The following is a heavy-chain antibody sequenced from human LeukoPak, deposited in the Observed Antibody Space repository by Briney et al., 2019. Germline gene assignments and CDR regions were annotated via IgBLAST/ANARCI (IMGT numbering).Heavy chain of an antibody. D-gene: IGHD5-18*01. J-gene: IGHJ5*02. CDR1: GGSFSGYY. CDR3: PRRGHFRGYSYGRRKNWFDA. V-gene: IGHV4-34*01. Sequence: SETLSLTCAVYGGSFSGYYWSGIRHPPGKGLEWIGEINHSGSTSYNPSLKSRVTISVDTSKNQFSLTLSSVTAADRAVYYCPRRGHFRGYSYGRRKNWFDAWGQGTLVTVSS. CDR2: INHSGST.